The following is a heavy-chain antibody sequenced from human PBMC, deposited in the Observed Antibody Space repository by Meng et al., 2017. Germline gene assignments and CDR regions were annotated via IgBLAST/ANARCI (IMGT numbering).Heavy chain of an antibody. CDR2: AYYRSKWCH. CDR1: GNSVSSNSAA. J-gene: IGHJ4*02. D-gene: IGHD1-26*01. Sequence: QIQLQQSGPGLGKPSQTLSLICAISGNSVSSNSAAWNWIRQSPSRGLEWLGRAYYRSKWCHDYAESVKSRISIDPDTSKNQFSLQLRSVTPEDSAVYYCARGSYSFDSWGQRTLVTVSS. V-gene: IGHV6-1*01. CDR3: ARGSYSFDS.